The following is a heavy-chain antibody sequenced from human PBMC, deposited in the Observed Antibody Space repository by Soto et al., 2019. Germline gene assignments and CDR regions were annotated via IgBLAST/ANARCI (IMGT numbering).Heavy chain of an antibody. CDR1: GYSFISSW. V-gene: IGHV5-51*01. Sequence: GESLKISCQASGYSFISSWIGWVRQMPGKGLEWMGIIYPGDSDTRYSPSFQGQVTISADKSTSTAYLQWSSLKASDTATYYCARMMAASGTAFDYWGLGALVTVSS. CDR3: ARMMAASGTAFDY. J-gene: IGHJ4*02. CDR2: IYPGDSDT. D-gene: IGHD6-13*01.